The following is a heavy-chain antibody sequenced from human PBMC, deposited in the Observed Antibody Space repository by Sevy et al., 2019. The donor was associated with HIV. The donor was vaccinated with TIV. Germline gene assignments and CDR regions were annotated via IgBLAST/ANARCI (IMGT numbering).Heavy chain of an antibody. Sequence: GGSLRLSCAASGFTFSSFAMTWVRQAPGKGLEWVSSISGSGATTYYADSVKGRFTISRDTSKNTLYVQMNSLTAEDTAVYYCAKDTTRLIGGPTPDTFDVWGRGTVVTVSS. J-gene: IGHJ3*01. CDR2: ISGSGATT. CDR3: AKDTTRLIGGPTPDTFDV. V-gene: IGHV3-23*01. CDR1: GFTFSSFA. D-gene: IGHD3-16*01.